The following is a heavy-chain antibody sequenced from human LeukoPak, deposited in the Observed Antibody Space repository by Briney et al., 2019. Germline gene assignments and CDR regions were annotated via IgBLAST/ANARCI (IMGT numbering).Heavy chain of an antibody. CDR1: GYSFTNYW. J-gene: IGHJ5*02. CDR3: AKTIASLGSGARYFDP. V-gene: IGHV5-51*01. D-gene: IGHD5/OR15-5a*01. Sequence: GESLKISCKASGYSFTNYWIAWVRQKPGKGLEWMGIMHPGESEINYSPSFEGQVTISADTSISTAYLEWYSLKASDSAIYYCAKTIASLGSGARYFDPWGQGTMSTVSS. CDR2: MHPGESEI.